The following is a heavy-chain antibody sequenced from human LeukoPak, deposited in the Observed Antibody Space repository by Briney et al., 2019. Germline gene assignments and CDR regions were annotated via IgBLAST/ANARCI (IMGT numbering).Heavy chain of an antibody. CDR1: GFTVSSNY. J-gene: IGHJ6*02. CDR2: ISGSGGST. Sequence: GGSLRLSCAASGFTVSSNYMSWVRQAPGKGLEWVSAISGSGGSTYYADSVKGRFTISRDNSKNTLYLQMNSLRAEDTAVYYCAKCYDILTGDFYYYYGMDVWGQGTTVTVSS. D-gene: IGHD3-9*01. CDR3: AKCYDILTGDFYYYYGMDV. V-gene: IGHV3-23*01.